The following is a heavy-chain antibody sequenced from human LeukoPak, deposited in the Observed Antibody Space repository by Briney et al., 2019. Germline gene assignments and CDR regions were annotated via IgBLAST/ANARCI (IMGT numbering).Heavy chain of an antibody. D-gene: IGHD1-26*01. Sequence: SETLSLTCTVSGRSISSYYWSWIRQPPGKGLEWIGYIYYSGSTNYNPSLKSRVTISVDTSKNQFSLKLSSVTAADTAVYYCAREGYSGSAGSDFDYWGQGTLVTVSS. CDR1: GRSISSYY. J-gene: IGHJ4*02. V-gene: IGHV4-59*01. CDR3: AREGYSGSAGSDFDY. CDR2: IYYSGST.